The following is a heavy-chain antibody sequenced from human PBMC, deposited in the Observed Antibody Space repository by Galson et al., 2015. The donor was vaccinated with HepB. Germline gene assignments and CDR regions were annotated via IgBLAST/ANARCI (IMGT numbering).Heavy chain of an antibody. CDR2: IWYDGSNK. Sequence: SLRLSCAASGFTFSSYGMHWVRQAPGKGLEWVAVIWYDGSNKYYADSVKGRFTISRDNSKNTLYLQMNSLRAEDTAVYYCARAYGVRTTFDYWGQGTLVTVSS. CDR1: GFTFSSYG. CDR3: ARAYGVRTTFDY. D-gene: IGHD4-17*01. V-gene: IGHV3-33*08. J-gene: IGHJ4*02.